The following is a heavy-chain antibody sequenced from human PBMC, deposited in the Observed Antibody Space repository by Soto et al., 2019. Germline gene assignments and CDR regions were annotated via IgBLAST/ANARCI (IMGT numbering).Heavy chain of an antibody. CDR2: IFYSGST. CDR3: ARVGSSGWSPDY. V-gene: IGHV4-59*11. D-gene: IGHD6-19*01. Sequence: QVQLQESGPGLVKHSGTLSLTCTVSGGSISGHYWIWIRQSPGKGLEWIGHIFYSGSTNYNPSLKSRVTLSADTSKNQFSLRLSSVTAADTAVYYCARVGSSGWSPDYWGQGILVTVSS. CDR1: GGSISGHY. J-gene: IGHJ4*02.